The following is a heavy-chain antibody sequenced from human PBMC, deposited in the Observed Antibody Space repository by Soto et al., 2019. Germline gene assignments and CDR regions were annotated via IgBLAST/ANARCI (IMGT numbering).Heavy chain of an antibody. CDR2: IKSKTHGGTT. Sequence: AWGSLRLSCTASGFSFSDAWMSWVRQAPGKGLEWVGHIKSKTHGGTTDCAAPVKGRFTISRDDSKNTLYLQVNSLRTEDTAVYYCTTDRYYSPIDSWGQGTLVTSPQ. J-gene: IGHJ4*02. CDR1: GFSFSDAW. V-gene: IGHV3-15*01. CDR3: TTDRYYSPIDS. D-gene: IGHD4-4*01.